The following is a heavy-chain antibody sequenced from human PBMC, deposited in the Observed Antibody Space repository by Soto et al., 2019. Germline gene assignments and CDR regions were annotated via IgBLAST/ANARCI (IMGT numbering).Heavy chain of an antibody. CDR2: FDPEDGET. Sequence: GAAVKVSCKVSGDTLTELSMHWVRQAPGKGLEWMGGFDPEDGETIYAQKFQGRVTMTEDTSTDTAYMELSSLRSEDTAVYYCATRVYGGMWFDPWGQGTLVTVSS. CDR1: GDTLTELS. D-gene: IGHD4-17*01. J-gene: IGHJ5*02. V-gene: IGHV1-24*01. CDR3: ATRVYGGMWFDP.